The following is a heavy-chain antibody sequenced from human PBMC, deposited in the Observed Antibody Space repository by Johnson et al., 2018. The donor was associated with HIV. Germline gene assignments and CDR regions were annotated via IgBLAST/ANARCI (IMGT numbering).Heavy chain of an antibody. CDR1: GFTVSSNY. Sequence: VQLVESGGGLVQPGGSLRLSCAASGFTVSSNYMSWVRQAPGKGLEWVSVIYSGGTTYYADSVKGRFTISRDNSKNTLYLQMNSLRTEDTAVYYCARACRDGYTCDAFDIWGQGTIVTVSS. J-gene: IGHJ3*02. CDR2: IYSGGTT. CDR3: ARACRDGYTCDAFDI. D-gene: IGHD5-24*01. V-gene: IGHV3-66*01.